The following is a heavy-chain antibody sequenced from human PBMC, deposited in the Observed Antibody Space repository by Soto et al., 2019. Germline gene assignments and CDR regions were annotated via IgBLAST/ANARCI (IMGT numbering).Heavy chain of an antibody. CDR2: FHYGEST. J-gene: IGHJ6*02. Sequence: SETLSLTCTVSGGSISSGPYSWGWIRQPPGEGLEWIATFHYGESTHYNPSLESRVTVSVDTSQNHFSLKVSSVTVADTAVYYCARLGGFCSSTNCYGYYAMDVWGQGTTVTVS. CDR3: ARLGGFCSSTNCYGYYAMDV. V-gene: IGHV4-39*02. D-gene: IGHD2-2*01. CDR1: GGSISSGPYS.